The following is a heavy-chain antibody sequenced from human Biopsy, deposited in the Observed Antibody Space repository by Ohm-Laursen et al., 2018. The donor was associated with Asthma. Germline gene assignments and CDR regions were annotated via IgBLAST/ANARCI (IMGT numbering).Heavy chain of an antibody. CDR3: ARKAGSCISRTCYSLDF. Sequence: SEKPSCKSLGGTFNTYVIGTVRQAAGQGIGGMGGINSVFGTTTYPQKFQDRVTITADDSTSTVYMELSSLRSEDTAVYYCARKAGSCISRTCYSLDFWGQGTLVTVSS. D-gene: IGHD2-2*01. CDR2: INSVFGTT. V-gene: IGHV1-69*13. CDR1: GGTFNTYV. J-gene: IGHJ4*02.